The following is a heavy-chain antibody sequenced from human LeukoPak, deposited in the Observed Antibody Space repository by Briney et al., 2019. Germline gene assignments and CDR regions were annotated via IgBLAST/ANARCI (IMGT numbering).Heavy chain of an antibody. CDR1: GCTISTYY. D-gene: IGHD5-12*01. Sequence: PSETLSLTCTLSGCTISTYYWSWIRQPPGKGLEWIGYIYHSESNNYNPPLKSRVTISVDTSRNEFSLKLSSVTAADTAVYYCARGGGYASPIGYWGQGALVTVSS. V-gene: IGHV4-59*01. CDR3: ARGGGYASPIGY. J-gene: IGHJ4*02. CDR2: IYHSESN.